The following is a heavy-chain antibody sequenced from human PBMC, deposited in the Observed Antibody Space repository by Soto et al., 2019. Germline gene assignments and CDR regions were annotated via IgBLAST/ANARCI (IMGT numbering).Heavy chain of an antibody. Sequence: EVQLLESGGGLVQPGGSLRLSCAASGFTFSSYAMSWVRQAPGKGPEWVSAISGSGGSTYYADSVKGRFTISRDNSKNTLYLQMNSLRAEDTAVYYCAKGEQWPNEPFDYWGQGTLVTVSS. J-gene: IGHJ4*02. CDR2: ISGSGGST. V-gene: IGHV3-23*01. CDR1: GFTFSSYA. CDR3: AKGEQWPNEPFDY. D-gene: IGHD6-19*01.